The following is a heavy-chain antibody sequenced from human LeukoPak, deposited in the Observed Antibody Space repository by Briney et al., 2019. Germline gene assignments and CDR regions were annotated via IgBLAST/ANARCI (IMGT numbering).Heavy chain of an antibody. Sequence: GESLKISCKGSGYSFTSYWIGWVRQMPGKGLEWMGIIYPGDSDTRYSPSFQGQVTISADKSISTAYLQWSSLKASDTAMYYCARAGDYGDYDPNWFDPWGQGTTVTVSS. CDR1: GYSFTSYW. CDR3: ARAGDYGDYDPNWFDP. V-gene: IGHV5-51*01. J-gene: IGHJ5*01. D-gene: IGHD4-17*01. CDR2: IYPGDSDT.